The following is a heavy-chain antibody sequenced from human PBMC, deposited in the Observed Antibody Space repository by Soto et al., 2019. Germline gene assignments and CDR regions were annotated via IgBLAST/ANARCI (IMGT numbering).Heavy chain of an antibody. CDR3: AKDLFGEDHGDHSDVFDI. CDR2: ISYDGSNK. V-gene: IGHV3-30*18. Sequence: QVQLVESGGGVVQPGRSLRLSCAASGFTFSSYGMHWVRQAPGKGLEWVAVISYDGSNKYYADSVKGRITISRDNSKNTLYLQVKSLRAEDTAVYYCAKDLFGEDHGDHSDVFDIWGQGTMVTVSS. D-gene: IGHD4-17*01. CDR1: GFTFSSYG. J-gene: IGHJ3*02.